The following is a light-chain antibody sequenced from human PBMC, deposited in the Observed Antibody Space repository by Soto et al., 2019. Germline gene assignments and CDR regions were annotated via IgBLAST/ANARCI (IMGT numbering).Light chain of an antibody. CDR2: DAS. V-gene: IGKV3-15*01. CDR1: QSVSSN. CDR3: QQYNNWPHT. Sequence: EVVMTQSPATLSVSPGERDTLSCRASQSVSSNLVWYQQKPGQAPRLLIYDASTRATGIPARFSGSGSGTEFTLTISSLQSEDFAVYYCQQYNNWPHTFGGGTKVEIK. J-gene: IGKJ4*01.